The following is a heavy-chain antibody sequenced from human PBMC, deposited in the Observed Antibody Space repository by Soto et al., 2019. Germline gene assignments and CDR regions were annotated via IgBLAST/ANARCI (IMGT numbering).Heavy chain of an antibody. V-gene: IGHV3-49*03. J-gene: IGHJ6*03. CDR2: IRSKAYGGTT. CDR1: GFTFGDYA. CDR3: TRDRGGSGSYYSYYYYYMDV. D-gene: IGHD3-10*01. Sequence: EVQLVESGGGLVQPGRSLRLSCTASGFTFGDYAMSWFRQAPGKGLEWVGFIRSKAYGGTTEYAASVKGRFTISRDDSKSIAYLQMNSLKTEDTAVYYCTRDRGGSGSYYSYYYYYMDVWGKGTTVTVSS.